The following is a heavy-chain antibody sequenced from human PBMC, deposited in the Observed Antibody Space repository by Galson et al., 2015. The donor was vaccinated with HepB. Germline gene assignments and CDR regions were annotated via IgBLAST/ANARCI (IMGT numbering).Heavy chain of an antibody. CDR1: GFTFSNAW. D-gene: IGHD5-12*01. J-gene: IGHJ4*02. V-gene: IGHV3-15*07. CDR3: TTGIGYSGYFKFDY. Sequence: SLRLSCAASGFTFSNAWMNWVRQAPGKGLEWVGRIKSKTDGGTTDYAAPVKGRFTISRDDSKNTLYLQMNSLKTEDTAVYYCTTGIGYSGYFKFDYWGQGTLVTVSS. CDR2: IKSKTDGGTT.